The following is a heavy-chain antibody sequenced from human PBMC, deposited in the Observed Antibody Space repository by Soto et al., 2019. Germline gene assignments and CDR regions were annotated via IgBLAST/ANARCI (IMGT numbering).Heavy chain of an antibody. CDR2: INPNSGGT. CDR3: ARAPIAVGLTYYYYGMDV. D-gene: IGHD6-19*01. Sequence: ASVKVSCKASGYTFTSYGIHWVRQAPGQRLEWMGWINPNSGGTNYAQKFQGWVTMTGDTSISTAYMELSRLRSDDTAVYYCARAPIAVGLTYYYYGMDVWGQGTTVTVSS. J-gene: IGHJ6*02. V-gene: IGHV1-2*04. CDR1: GYTFTSYG.